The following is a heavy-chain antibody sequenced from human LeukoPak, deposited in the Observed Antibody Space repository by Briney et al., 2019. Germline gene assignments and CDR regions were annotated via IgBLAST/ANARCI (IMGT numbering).Heavy chain of an antibody. CDR3: TRAQDYGDYSPFDY. J-gene: IGHJ4*02. CDR2: IRSKAYGGTT. V-gene: IGHV3-49*04. D-gene: IGHD4-17*01. CDR1: GFSFSNAW. Sequence: PGGSLRLSCAVSGFSFSNAWMSWVRQAPGKGLEWVGFIRSKAYGGTTEYAASVKGRFTISRDDSKSIAYLQMNSLKTEDTAVYYCTRAQDYGDYSPFDYWGQGTLVTVSS.